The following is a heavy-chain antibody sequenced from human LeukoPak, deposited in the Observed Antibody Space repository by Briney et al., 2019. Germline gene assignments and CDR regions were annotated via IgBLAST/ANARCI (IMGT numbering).Heavy chain of an antibody. Sequence: GGSLRLSCAASGLTFSTYGMHWVCQAPGKGLEWVAVISPDGSKTDSLESVKGRFTVSRDNSNNTLYLQINSVKAEDTAVYFCAKNPISGPQKHYYYGLDVWGQGTSVTVSS. D-gene: IGHD6-19*01. CDR1: GLTFSTYG. V-gene: IGHV3-30*18. J-gene: IGHJ6*02. CDR3: AKNPISGPQKHYYYGLDV. CDR2: ISPDGSKT.